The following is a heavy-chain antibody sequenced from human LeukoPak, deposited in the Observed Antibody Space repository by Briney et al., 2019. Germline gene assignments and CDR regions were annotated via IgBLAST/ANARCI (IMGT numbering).Heavy chain of an antibody. D-gene: IGHD1-20*01. CDR2: ISSSSSTM. Sequence: GGSLRLSCAASGFTFSSYSMNWVRQAPGKGLEWVSYISSSSSTMYYADSVKGRFTISRDNAKNSLYLQMNSLRAEDTAVYYCARDPRSNWYFDYWGQGTLVTVSS. J-gene: IGHJ4*02. V-gene: IGHV3-48*01. CDR3: ARDPRSNWYFDY. CDR1: GFTFSSYS.